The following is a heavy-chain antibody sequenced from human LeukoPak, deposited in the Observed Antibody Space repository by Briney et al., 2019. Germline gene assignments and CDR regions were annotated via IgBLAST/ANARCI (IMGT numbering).Heavy chain of an antibody. D-gene: IGHD3-10*01. CDR1: GFTFSSYW. CDR2: INSDGSST. V-gene: IGHV3-74*01. CDR3: STGSGHAFDT. J-gene: IGHJ3*02. Sequence: GGSLRLSCAASGFTFSSYWMHWVRQVPGKGLVWVSRINSDGSSTSYADSVKGRFTISRDNAKNTLYVQTNSLRAEDTAVYYCSTGSGHAFDTWGRGTMVTVSS.